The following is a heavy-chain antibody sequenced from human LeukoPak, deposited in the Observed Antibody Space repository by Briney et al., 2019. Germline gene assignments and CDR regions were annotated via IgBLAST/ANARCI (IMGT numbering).Heavy chain of an antibody. J-gene: IGHJ5*02. CDR1: GYTFTSYG. CDR2: ISAYNGNT. V-gene: IGHV1-18*01. Sequence: ASVTVSCKASGYTFTSYGISWVRQAPGQGLEWMGWISAYNGNTNYAQKLQGRVTMTTETSTNTAYMDLRSLTSDDTAVYYCARVGNWFDPWGQGTLVTVSS. CDR3: ARVGNWFDP. D-gene: IGHD3-10*01.